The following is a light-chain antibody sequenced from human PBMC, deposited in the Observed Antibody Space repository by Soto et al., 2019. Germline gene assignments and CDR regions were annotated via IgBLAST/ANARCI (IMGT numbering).Light chain of an antibody. V-gene: IGKV3-15*01. CDR3: QHYNSYPLT. J-gene: IGKJ4*01. Sequence: EIVMTQSPATLSVSPGERATLSCRASQSVSNNLAWYQQKPGQAPRLLIYGASTRATGIPARFSGSGSGTDFTLTISGLQPDDFATYYCQHYNSYPLTFGGGTKVDIK. CDR1: QSVSNN. CDR2: GAS.